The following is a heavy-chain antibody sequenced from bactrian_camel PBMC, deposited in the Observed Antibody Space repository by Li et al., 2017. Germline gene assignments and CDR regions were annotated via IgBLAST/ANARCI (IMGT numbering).Heavy chain of an antibody. V-gene: IGHV3S59*01. CDR3: SINVHAPGVVPGIACAPQEY. Sequence: VQLVESGGGSVQAGGSLTLSCAASKYPVSSYCLGWFRQAPGKEREAVASIYSGGRGTYYADSVKGRFTMSRDNDWRTVYLQMNGLTPEDTAMYYCSINVHAPGVVPGIACAPQEYWGQGTQVTVS. CDR1: KYPVSSYC. CDR2: IYSGGRGT. J-gene: IGHJ4*01. D-gene: IGHD2*01.